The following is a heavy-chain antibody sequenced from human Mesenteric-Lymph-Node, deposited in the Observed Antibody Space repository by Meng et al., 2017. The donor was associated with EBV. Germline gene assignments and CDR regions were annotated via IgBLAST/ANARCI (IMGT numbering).Heavy chain of an antibody. CDR1: SGSISSHY. Sequence: QGRLRGAGPGLVKPSETLSPTCSVSSGSISSHYWSWIRQSAGKGLERIGQIDYSGTTKYNPSLKSRVTLSVDTSKNQLSLRLTSVTAADTAIYYCARDHSSGYGFWSTYSVFDPWGQGTPVTVSS. CDR2: IDYSGTT. J-gene: IGHJ5*02. CDR3: ARDHSSGYGFWSTYSVFDP. V-gene: IGHV4-59*11. D-gene: IGHD3-3*01.